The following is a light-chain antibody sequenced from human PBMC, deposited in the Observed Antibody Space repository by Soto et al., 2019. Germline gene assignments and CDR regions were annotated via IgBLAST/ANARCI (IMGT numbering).Light chain of an antibody. CDR1: QNLNTW. CDR2: KAS. Sequence: IQMTQSPSTLSASVGDRVTITCRASQNLNTWLAWYQQTPGTAPKLLIYKASVLASGVPSRFSGSGSGTEFTLTISRLEPEDFAVFYCQHYDSLPITFGQGKRLEIK. J-gene: IGKJ5*01. V-gene: IGKV1-5*03. CDR3: QHYDSLPIT.